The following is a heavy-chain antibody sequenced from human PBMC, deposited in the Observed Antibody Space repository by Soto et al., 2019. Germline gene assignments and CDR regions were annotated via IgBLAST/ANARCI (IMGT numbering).Heavy chain of an antibody. V-gene: IGHV4-59*12. CDR1: GGSISSYY. D-gene: IGHD6-19*01. CDR3: ARETGYSSGWYYFDY. CDR2: IYYSGRT. J-gene: IGHJ4*02. Sequence: SETLSLTCTVSGGSISSYYWSWIRQPPGKGLERIGYIYYSGRTNYNPSLKSRVTISVDTFKNQFSLKLSSVTAADTALYYCARETGYSSGWYYFDYWGQGTLVTVSS.